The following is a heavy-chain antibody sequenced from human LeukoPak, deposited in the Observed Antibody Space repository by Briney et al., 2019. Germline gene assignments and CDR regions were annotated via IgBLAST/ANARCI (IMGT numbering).Heavy chain of an antibody. CDR3: ARGVSEYYYDSSGYYTGSYDP. Sequence: GGSLRLSCAASGFTFSSYWMHWVRQAPGKGLVWVSRISGDGRSTSYADSVKGRFTISRDNAKNTLYLQMNSLRAEDTAVYYCARGVSEYYYDSSGYYTGSYDPWGQGTLVTVSS. J-gene: IGHJ5*02. CDR1: GFTFSSYW. D-gene: IGHD3-22*01. V-gene: IGHV3-74*01. CDR2: ISGDGRST.